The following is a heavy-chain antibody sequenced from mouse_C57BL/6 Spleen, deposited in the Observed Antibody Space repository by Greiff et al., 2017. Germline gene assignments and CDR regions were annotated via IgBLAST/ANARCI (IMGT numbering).Heavy chain of an antibody. CDR2: IWTGGGT. CDR1: GFSLTSYA. Sequence: QVQLKQSGPGLVAPSQSLSITCTVSGFSLTSYAISWVRQPPGKGLEWLGVIWTGGGTNYNSALKSRLSISKDNSKSQVFLKMNSLQTDDTARYYCARGSNYVEYYAMDYWGQGTSVTVSS. J-gene: IGHJ4*01. CDR3: ARGSNYVEYYAMDY. V-gene: IGHV2-9-1*01. D-gene: IGHD2-5*01.